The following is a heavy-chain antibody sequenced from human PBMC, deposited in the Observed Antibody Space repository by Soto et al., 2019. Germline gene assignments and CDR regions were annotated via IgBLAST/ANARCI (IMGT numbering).Heavy chain of an antibody. CDR2: ISGSGGST. J-gene: IGHJ4*02. CDR3: AKQGELLWFGEFKSANYYFDY. D-gene: IGHD3-10*01. V-gene: IGHV3-23*01. CDR1: GFTFSSYA. Sequence: GGSLRLSCAASGFTFSSYAMSWVRQAPGKGLEWVSAISGSGGSTYYADSVKGRFTISRDNSKNTLYLQMNSLRAEDTAVYYCAKQGELLWFGEFKSANYYFDYWGQGTLVTVSS.